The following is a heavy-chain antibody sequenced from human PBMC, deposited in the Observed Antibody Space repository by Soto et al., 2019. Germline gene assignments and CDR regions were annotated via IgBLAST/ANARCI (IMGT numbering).Heavy chain of an antibody. V-gene: IGHV4-28*01. CDR2: IYYTGST. CDR1: GNSISSSNW. D-gene: IGHD5-12*01. J-gene: IGHJ4*02. Sequence: QVQLQESGPGLVKPSDTLSLTCAVSGNSISSSNWWGWIRQPPGKGLEWIGYIYYTGSTHYNPSLKSRVTMSVDTSKNQFSLKLTSVTAVDTAVHYCARKADGYNPFYYWGQGRLVTVSS. CDR3: ARKADGYNPFYY.